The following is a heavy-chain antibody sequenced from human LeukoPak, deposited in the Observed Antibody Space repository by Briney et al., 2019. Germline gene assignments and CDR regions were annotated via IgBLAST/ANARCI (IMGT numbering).Heavy chain of an antibody. CDR1: GGTFSSYA. J-gene: IGHJ4*01. D-gene: IGHD5-24*01. Sequence: GSSVRVSCKASGGTFSSYAVSWLRQAPGQGLGWMGGIIPLSGTAKYAERFQGRVTFTTDKSTTTVYMDMTTLRSEDTAVYFCARGPRDGYSLMPYYFDYWGHGTRVIVSS. CDR3: ARGPRDGYSLMPYYFDY. V-gene: IGHV1-69*05. CDR2: IIPLSGTA.